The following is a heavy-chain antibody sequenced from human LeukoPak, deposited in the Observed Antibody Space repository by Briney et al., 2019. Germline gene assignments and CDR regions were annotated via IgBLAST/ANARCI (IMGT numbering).Heavy chain of an antibody. CDR1: GGSISNNSYY. J-gene: IGHJ6*03. D-gene: IGHD3-22*01. CDR2: IYYSGST. V-gene: IGHV4-61*05. Sequence: SETLSLTCTVSGGSISNNSYYWGWIRQPPGKGLEWIGYIYYSGSTNYNPSLKSRVTISVDTSKNQFSLKLSSVTAADTAVYYCTRGSIAYYYMDVWGKGTTVTISS. CDR3: TRGSIAYYYMDV.